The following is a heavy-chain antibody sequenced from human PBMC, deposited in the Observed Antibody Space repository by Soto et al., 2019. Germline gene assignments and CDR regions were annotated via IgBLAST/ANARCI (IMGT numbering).Heavy chain of an antibody. V-gene: IGHV3-23*01. CDR3: AKVVVTGDNDFDI. J-gene: IGHJ3*02. Sequence: GGSLRLSCAASGFTFSSYAMSWVRQAPGKGLEWVSVIRGSGGRTYYADSVKGRFTISRDNSKNTLYLQMNSLRAEDKAVYYCAKVVVTGDNDFDIWVQGTMVTVSS. CDR1: GFTFSSYA. D-gene: IGHD7-27*01. CDR2: IRGSGGRT.